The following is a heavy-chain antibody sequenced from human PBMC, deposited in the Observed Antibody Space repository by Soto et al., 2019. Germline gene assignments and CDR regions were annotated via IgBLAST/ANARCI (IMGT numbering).Heavy chain of an antibody. Sequence: PGGSLRLSCAASGFTFSSYSINWVRQAPGKGLEWVSSISSSSSYIYYADSVKGRFTISRDNAKNSLYLQMNSLRAEDTAVYYCARGSWVPGYYFDYWGQGTLVTVSS. CDR2: ISSSSSYI. CDR1: GFTFSSYS. CDR3: ARGSWVPGYYFDY. J-gene: IGHJ4*02. V-gene: IGHV3-21*01. D-gene: IGHD2-15*01.